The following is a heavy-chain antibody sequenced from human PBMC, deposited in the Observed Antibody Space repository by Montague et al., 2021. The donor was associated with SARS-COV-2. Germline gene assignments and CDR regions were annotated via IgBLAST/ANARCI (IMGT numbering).Heavy chain of an antibody. V-gene: IGHV3-53*01. CDR1: GFTVSSNY. J-gene: IGHJ4*02. D-gene: IGHD4-17*01. CDR3: ARDGQDSGDFLRY. CDR2: IYTDGST. Sequence: SLRLSCAASGFTVSSNYMSWVRQAPGKGLEWVSVIYTDGSTYYGDSVKGRFTISRDSSKSTLYLQMNSLRSEDTAVYYCARDGQDSGDFLRYWGQGALVTVS.